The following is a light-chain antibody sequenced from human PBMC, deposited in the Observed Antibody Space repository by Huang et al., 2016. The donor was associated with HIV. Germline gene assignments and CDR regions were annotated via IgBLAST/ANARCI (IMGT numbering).Light chain of an antibody. CDR1: QDISPW. CDR3: QQYNSYSRT. V-gene: IGKV1-5*03. CDR2: EAS. Sequence: DIQMTQSPSILSASVGDTVTITCRASQDISPWLAWYQQKPGSAPNSLIYEASILHRGVPSRFSCSASGTEFTLTISSLQSDDFATYFCQQYNSYSRTFGQGTKVEI. J-gene: IGKJ1*01.